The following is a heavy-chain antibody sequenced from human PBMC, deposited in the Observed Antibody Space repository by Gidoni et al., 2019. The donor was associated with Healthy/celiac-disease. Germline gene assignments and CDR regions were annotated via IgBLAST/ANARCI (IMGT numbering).Heavy chain of an antibody. CDR1: GFTCSSYA. D-gene: IGHD2-2*01. CDR3: AKGGCSSTSCYSTYYYYGMDV. J-gene: IGHJ6*02. Sequence: EVQLVESGGGLVEPGGCLRLSCAASGFTCSSYAMSWVRQAPGKGLEWVSAISGSGGSTYYAGSVKCRFTISRDNSKNTLYLQMNSLRAEDTAVYYCAKGGCSSTSCYSTYYYYGMDVWGQGTTVTVSS. V-gene: IGHV3-23*04. CDR2: ISGSGGST.